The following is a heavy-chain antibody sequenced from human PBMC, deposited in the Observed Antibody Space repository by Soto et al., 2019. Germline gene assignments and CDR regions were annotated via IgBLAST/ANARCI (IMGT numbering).Heavy chain of an antibody. CDR1: GGSISSYY. J-gene: IGHJ6*02. CDR3: AGNDWSRGSGTLFGMDV. V-gene: IGHV4-59*01. D-gene: IGHD3-9*01. Sequence: QVQLQESGPGLVKPSETLSLTCTVSGGSISSYYWSWIRQPPGKGLEWIGYIYHIGSTNYNPSLKSQVTISVDTSKNQFSPNVTAVTASDTAVYYCAGNDWSRGSGTLFGMDVWGQGMTVTVSS. CDR2: IYHIGST.